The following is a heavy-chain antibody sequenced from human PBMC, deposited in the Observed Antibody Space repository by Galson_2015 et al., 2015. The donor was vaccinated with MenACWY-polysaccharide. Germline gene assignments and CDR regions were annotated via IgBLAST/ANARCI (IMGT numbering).Heavy chain of an antibody. D-gene: IGHD2-15*01. CDR3: ARVDGSGCLCYVAY. Sequence: SVKVSCKASGDSLNNYSIGWVRQAPGQGLEWMGRIIPFATMENYAQKFQGRVTISADTSANTVYMQLSSLTSDDTAVYFCARVDGSGCLCYVAYWGRGTLVSVSS. V-gene: IGHV1-69*02. CDR1: GDSLNNYS. CDR2: IIPFATME. J-gene: IGHJ4*02.